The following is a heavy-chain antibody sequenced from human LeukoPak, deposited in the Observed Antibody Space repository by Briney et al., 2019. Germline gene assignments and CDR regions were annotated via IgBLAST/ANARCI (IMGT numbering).Heavy chain of an antibody. J-gene: IGHJ5*02. CDR3: ARDTSSSWYSANWFDP. Sequence: GASVKVSCKASGYTFTSYGISWVRQAPGQGPEWMGWISAYNGNTNYAQKLQGRVTMTTDTSTSTAYMELRSLRSDDTAVYYCARDTSSSWYSANWFDPWGQGTLVTVSS. V-gene: IGHV1-18*04. CDR2: ISAYNGNT. CDR1: GYTFTSYG. D-gene: IGHD6-13*01.